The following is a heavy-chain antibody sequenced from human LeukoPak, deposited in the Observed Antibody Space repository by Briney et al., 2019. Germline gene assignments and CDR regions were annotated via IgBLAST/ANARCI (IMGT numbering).Heavy chain of an antibody. J-gene: IGHJ3*02. CDR2: VSSSGTT. D-gene: IGHD2-8*01. V-gene: IGHV4-31*03. CDR1: GGSISRDGHY. Sequence: SETLSLTCTVSGGSISRDGHYWSWIRQYPGKGLESIGSVSSSGTTTYNPSLKSRVTISLDASQNQFSLNLRSLTAADTAVYYCAREMVRDAFDIWGQGTMVTVSS. CDR3: AREMVRDAFDI.